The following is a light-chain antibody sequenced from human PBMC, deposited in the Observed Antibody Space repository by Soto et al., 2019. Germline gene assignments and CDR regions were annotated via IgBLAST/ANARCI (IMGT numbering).Light chain of an antibody. CDR1: QSVSSNY. V-gene: IGKV3-20*01. Sequence: EIVLTQSPGTLSLSPGERATFSCRASQSVSSNYLAWYQQKPGQAPRLLIYGASSRATGIPDRFSGSGSGTDFTLTISRLEPEDFAVHYCQQYGSSPGTFGQGTKVDIK. CDR3: QQYGSSPGT. CDR2: GAS. J-gene: IGKJ1*01.